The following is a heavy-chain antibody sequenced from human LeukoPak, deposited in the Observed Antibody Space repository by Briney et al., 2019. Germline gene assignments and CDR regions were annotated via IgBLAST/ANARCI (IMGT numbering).Heavy chain of an antibody. J-gene: IGHJ3*02. Sequence: GGSLRLSCAASGFKFTTHWMSWVRQAPGKGLEWVASIKHNGGDQHYVESVKGRFTISRDNAKNSPFLQMNSLRAEDTAVYYCTRLSDTEGSSTSYRASDIWGQGTMVTVAS. CDR1: GFKFTTHW. CDR2: IKHNGGDQ. CDR3: TRLSDTEGSSTSYRASDI. D-gene: IGHD2-2*01. V-gene: IGHV3-7*01.